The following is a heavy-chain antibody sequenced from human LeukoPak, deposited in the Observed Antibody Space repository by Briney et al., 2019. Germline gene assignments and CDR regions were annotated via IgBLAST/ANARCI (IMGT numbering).Heavy chain of an antibody. CDR1: GYSISSGYY. V-gene: IGHV4-38-2*01. D-gene: IGHD2-2*01. J-gene: IGHJ4*02. CDR3: ARTTTPSSTSCPGQ. Sequence: SETLSLTCAVSGYSISSGYYWGWIRQPPGKGLEWIGSINHSGSTYYNPSLKSRVTISVDTSKNQFSLKLSSVTAADTAVYYCARTTTPSSTSCPGQWGQGTLVTVSS. CDR2: INHSGST.